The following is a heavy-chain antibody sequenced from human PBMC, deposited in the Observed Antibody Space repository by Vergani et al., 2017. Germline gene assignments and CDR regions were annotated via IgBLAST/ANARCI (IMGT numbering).Heavy chain of an antibody. D-gene: IGHD6-19*01. Sequence: EVQLVESGGGLVQPGGSLRLSCAASGFTFSSYDMNWVRQAPGKGLEWVSYISSSGSTIYYADSVKGRFTISRDNAKNSLYLLMNSLGAEVAAVYYWAREGGGIAVAPDYWGQGTLVTVSS. CDR3: AREGGGIAVAPDY. J-gene: IGHJ4*02. V-gene: IGHV3-48*03. CDR2: ISSSGSTI. CDR1: GFTFSSYD.